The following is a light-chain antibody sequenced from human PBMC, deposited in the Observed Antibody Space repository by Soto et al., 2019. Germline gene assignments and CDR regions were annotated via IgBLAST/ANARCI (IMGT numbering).Light chain of an antibody. CDR1: QSVSSN. CDR2: GAS. Sequence: EIVMTQSPATLSASPGERATLSCRASQSVSSNLAWYRQKPGQAPRLLISGASTRATGIPARFSGSGSGTEFTLTISSLQSEDFAVYYCQQYNYWPPWTFGQGTKVEIK. V-gene: IGKV3-15*01. J-gene: IGKJ1*01. CDR3: QQYNYWPPWT.